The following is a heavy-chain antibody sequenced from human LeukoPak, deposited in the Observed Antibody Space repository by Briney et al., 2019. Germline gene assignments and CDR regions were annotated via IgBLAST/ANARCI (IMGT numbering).Heavy chain of an antibody. CDR1: GGSIDSYY. V-gene: IGHV4-59*08. J-gene: IGHJ3*02. CDR3: ARHTFRGTFDI. D-gene: IGHD3-16*01. CDR2: IDYSGST. Sequence: PSETLSLTCTVSGGSIDSYYWSWIRQPPGKGVEWIGYIDYSGSTNYSPALKSRITISVDTSKTQFSLKLSSVTATDTAFYYCARHTFRGTFDIWGQGTMVTVSS.